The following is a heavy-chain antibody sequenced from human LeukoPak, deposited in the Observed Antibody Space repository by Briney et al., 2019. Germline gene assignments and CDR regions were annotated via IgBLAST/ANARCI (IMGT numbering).Heavy chain of an antibody. D-gene: IGHD3-10*01. CDR1: GFTFSSYA. Sequence: PGRSLRLSCAASGFTFSSYAMHWVRQAPGKGLEWVAVISYDGSNKYYADSAKGRFTISRDNSKNTLYLQMNSLRAEDTAVYYCARVYNNLWFGELYFDYWGQGTLVTVSS. V-gene: IGHV3-30-3*01. CDR2: ISYDGSNK. CDR3: ARVYNNLWFGELYFDY. J-gene: IGHJ4*02.